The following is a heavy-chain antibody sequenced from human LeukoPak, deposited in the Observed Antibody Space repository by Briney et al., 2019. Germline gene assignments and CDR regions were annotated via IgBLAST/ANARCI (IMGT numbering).Heavy chain of an antibody. CDR1: GFTFSSYW. V-gene: IGHV3-74*01. Sequence: GGSLRLSCAASGFTFSSYWMHWVRQAPGKGMVWVSLINDDGSTTFYADSVKGRFTISRDNAKNTLYVQMNSLRGEDTAVYYCARGGRYPGDAFDIWGQGTMVTVSS. CDR3: ARGGRYPGDAFDI. CDR2: INDDGSTT. D-gene: IGHD1-26*01. J-gene: IGHJ3*02.